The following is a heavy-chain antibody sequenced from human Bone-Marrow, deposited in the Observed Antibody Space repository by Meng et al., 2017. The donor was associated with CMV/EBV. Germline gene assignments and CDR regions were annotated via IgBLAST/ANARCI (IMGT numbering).Heavy chain of an antibody. D-gene: IGHD1-26*01. CDR3: ARFEVGVKTFDY. CDR2: ISSSSSYI. V-gene: IGHV3-21*01. J-gene: IGHJ4*02. CDR1: GFTFSSYS. Sequence: GESLKISCAASGFTFSSYSMNWVRQAPGKGLEWVSSISSSSSYIYYADSVKGRFTISRDNAKNSLCLQMNSLRAEDTAVYYCARFEVGVKTFDYWGQGTLVTVSS.